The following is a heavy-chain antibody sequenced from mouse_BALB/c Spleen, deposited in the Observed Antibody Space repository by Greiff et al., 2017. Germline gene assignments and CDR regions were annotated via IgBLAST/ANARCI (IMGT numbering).Heavy chain of an antibody. J-gene: IGHJ3*01. Sequence: EVKLMESGGGLVKPGGSLKLSCAASGFTFSSYAMSWVRQTPEKRLEWVASISSGGSTYYPDSVKGRFTISRDNARNILYLQMSSLRSEDTAMYYCAREKDYGNYKFAYWGQGTLVTVSA. D-gene: IGHD2-1*01. V-gene: IGHV5-6-5*01. CDR3: AREKDYGNYKFAY. CDR1: GFTFSSYA. CDR2: ISSGGST.